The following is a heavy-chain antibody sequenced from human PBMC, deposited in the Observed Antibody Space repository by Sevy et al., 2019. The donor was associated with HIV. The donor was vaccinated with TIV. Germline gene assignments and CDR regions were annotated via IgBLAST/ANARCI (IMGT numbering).Heavy chain of an antibody. Sequence: GGSLRLSCAASEFIFSSHAVSWVRQAPGKGLEWVSAISGNGENTHYADSVRGRFTISRDNFKNTLYLQMNSLRAEDTALYYCARDGRGISAFDIRGPGTMVTVSS. CDR3: ARDGRGISAFDI. V-gene: IGHV3-23*01. CDR2: ISGNGENT. D-gene: IGHD3-3*02. J-gene: IGHJ3*02. CDR1: EFIFSSHA.